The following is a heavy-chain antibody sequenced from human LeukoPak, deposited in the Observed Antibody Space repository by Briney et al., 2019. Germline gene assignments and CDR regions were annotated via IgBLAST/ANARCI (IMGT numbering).Heavy chain of an antibody. Sequence: SETLSLTCTVSGGSISSNSYYWGWIRQPPGKGLEWIGEIYHSGSTNYNPSLKSRVTISVDKSKNQFSLKLSSVTAADTAVYYCARRKAVAPTYYFDYWGQGTLVTVSS. D-gene: IGHD6-19*01. CDR1: GGSISSNSYY. V-gene: IGHV4-39*07. CDR2: IYHSGST. CDR3: ARRKAVAPTYYFDY. J-gene: IGHJ4*02.